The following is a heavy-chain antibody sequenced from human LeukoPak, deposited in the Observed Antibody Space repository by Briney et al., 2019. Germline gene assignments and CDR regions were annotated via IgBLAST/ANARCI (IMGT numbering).Heavy chain of an antibody. CDR1: GGSVSSGSYY. CDR3: ARFPDIAATDWVAPADDY. J-gene: IGHJ4*02. D-gene: IGHD5-12*01. V-gene: IGHV4-61*01. Sequence: PSETLSLTCTVSGGSVSSGSYYWSWIRQPPGKGLEWIGYIYYSGSTNYNPSLKSRVTISVDTSKNQFSLKLSSVTAADTAVYYCARFPDIAATDWVAPADDYWGQGTLVTVSS. CDR2: IYYSGST.